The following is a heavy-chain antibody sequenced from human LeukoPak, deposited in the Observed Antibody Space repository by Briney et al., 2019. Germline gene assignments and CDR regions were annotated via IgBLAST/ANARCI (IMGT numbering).Heavy chain of an antibody. V-gene: IGHV3-7*01. D-gene: IGHD1-26*01. Sequence: GGSLRLSCVVSGFTFSESWMSWVRQAPGKGLGWVASLNLDGSDKYYVDSVKGRFTISRDNAKNSLFLQMNSLRAEDTAVYYCARDTRTFDYWGQGTLVTVSS. J-gene: IGHJ4*02. CDR1: GFTFSESW. CDR2: LNLDGSDK. CDR3: ARDTRTFDY.